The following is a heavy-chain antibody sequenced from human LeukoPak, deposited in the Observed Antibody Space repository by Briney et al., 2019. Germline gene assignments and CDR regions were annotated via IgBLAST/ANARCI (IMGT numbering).Heavy chain of an antibody. CDR2: IYTSGST. CDR3: ARDGMTTVTTYFDY. V-gene: IGHV4-61*02. J-gene: IGHJ4*02. D-gene: IGHD4-11*01. CDR1: GGSISSGSYY. Sequence: PSETLSLTCTVSGGSISSGSYYWSWIRQPAGKGLEWIGRIYTSGSTNYNPSLKSRVTISVDTSKNQFSLKLSSVTAADTAVYYCARDGMTTVTTYFDYWGQGTLVTVSS.